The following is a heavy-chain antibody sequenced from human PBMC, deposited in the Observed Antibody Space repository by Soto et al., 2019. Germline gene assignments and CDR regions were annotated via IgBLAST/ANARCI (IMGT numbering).Heavy chain of an antibody. D-gene: IGHD6-19*01. V-gene: IGHV1-18*01. CDR1: GYTFTSYG. Sequence: ASVKVSCKASGYTFTSYGISWVRQAPGQGLEWMGWISAYNGNTNYAQKLQGRVTMTTDTSTSTAYMELRSLRSDDTAVYYCATSQPTPGIAVAGSDAFDIWGQGTMVTVSS. CDR3: ATSQPTPGIAVAGSDAFDI. J-gene: IGHJ3*02. CDR2: ISAYNGNT.